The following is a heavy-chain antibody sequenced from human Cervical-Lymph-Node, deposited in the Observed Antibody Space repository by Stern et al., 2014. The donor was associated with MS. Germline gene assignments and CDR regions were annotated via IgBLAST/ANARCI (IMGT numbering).Heavy chain of an antibody. CDR3: ARDYEDTSMLFDH. D-gene: IGHD2-8*01. J-gene: IGHJ4*02. V-gene: IGHV3-30*03. CDR1: GFTFSSYC. CDR2: ISYDGNHK. Sequence: VQLVESGGAVVQPGRSLRLSCAASGFTFSSYCMHWVSQAPGKGLEWVTVISYDGNHKYYAASVKGRFTISRDNSKNTLHLQMNSVTPDDTAIYYCARDYEDTSMLFDHWGQGTLVTVSS.